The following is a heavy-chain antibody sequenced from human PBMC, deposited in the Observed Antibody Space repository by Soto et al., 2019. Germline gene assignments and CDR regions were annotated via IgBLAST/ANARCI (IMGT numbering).Heavy chain of an antibody. CDR3: ARLGYFDSSSSATAFDT. D-gene: IGHD3-22*01. CDR1: GATISTYY. V-gene: IGHV4-59*08. Sequence: SEPLPPTCSVCGATISTYYWSRFRQPPGKGQEWIGYIYYSGSTNYNPSLKSRVTISVDTSKNQFSLKLSSVTAADTAVYYCARLGYFDSSSSATAFDTWGQGKMLTISS. CDR2: IYYSGST. J-gene: IGHJ3*02.